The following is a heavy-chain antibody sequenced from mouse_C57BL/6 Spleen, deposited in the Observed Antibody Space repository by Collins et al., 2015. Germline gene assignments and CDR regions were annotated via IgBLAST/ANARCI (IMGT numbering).Heavy chain of an antibody. V-gene: IGHV5-6-3*01. CDR1: GFTFSSYG. J-gene: IGHJ2*01. Sequence: EVQLVESGGGLVQPGGSLKLSCAASGFTFSSYGMSWVRQTPDKRLELVATINSNGGSTYYPDSVKGRFTISRDNAKNTLYLQMSSLKSEDTAMYYCAGGYGYWGQGTTLTVSS. D-gene: IGHD3-1*01. CDR2: INSNGGST. CDR3: AGGYGY.